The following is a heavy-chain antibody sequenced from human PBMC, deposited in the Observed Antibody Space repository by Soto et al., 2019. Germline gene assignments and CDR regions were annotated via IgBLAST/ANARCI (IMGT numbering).Heavy chain of an antibody. V-gene: IGHV1-69*06. CDR1: GGTFSSYG. CDR2: IIPLFGTA. Sequence: SVKVSCKASGGTFSSYGLNWVRQAPGQGLEWMGGIIPLFGTANYAQKFQGRVAITADKSTRTAYMQLSRMSYEDSAVYYWAGGFPSGDFWSGYSRFYFAFWGQGTLVTGSS. CDR3: AGGFPSGDFWSGYSRFYFAF. D-gene: IGHD3-3*01. J-gene: IGHJ4*02.